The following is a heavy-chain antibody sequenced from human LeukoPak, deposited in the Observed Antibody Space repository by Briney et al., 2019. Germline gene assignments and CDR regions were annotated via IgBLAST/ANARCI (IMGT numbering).Heavy chain of an antibody. J-gene: IGHJ6*02. CDR3: ARSRGGDPTSVYYYGMDV. D-gene: IGHD2-21*02. Sequence: GRSLRLSCAASGFTFSSYGMHWVRQAPGKGLEGVAGIWYDGSNKYYADSVKGRFTSSRDNSTNTRELQMSSRRAEDTAVYYCARSRGGDPTSVYYYGMDVWGQGTTVTVSS. CDR2: IWYDGSNK. V-gene: IGHV3-33*01. CDR1: GFTFSSYG.